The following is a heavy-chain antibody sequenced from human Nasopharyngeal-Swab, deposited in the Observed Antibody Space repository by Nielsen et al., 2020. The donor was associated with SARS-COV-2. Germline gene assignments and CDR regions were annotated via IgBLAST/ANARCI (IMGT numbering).Heavy chain of an antibody. Sequence: GGSLRLSCAASGFTFSSYAMSWVRQAPGKGLEWVSAISGSGGSTYYADSVKGRFTISRDNSKNTLYLQMNSLRAEDMAVYYCAKDHVKYGDYVRYDYGMDVWGQGTTVTVSS. J-gene: IGHJ6*02. CDR3: AKDHVKYGDYVRYDYGMDV. V-gene: IGHV3-23*01. D-gene: IGHD4-17*01. CDR2: ISGSGGST. CDR1: GFTFSSYA.